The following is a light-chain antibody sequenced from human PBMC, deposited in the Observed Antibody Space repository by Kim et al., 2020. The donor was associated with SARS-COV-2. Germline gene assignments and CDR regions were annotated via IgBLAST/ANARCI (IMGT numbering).Light chain of an antibody. Sequence: QSALTQPRSVSGPPGQSVTISCTGTSSDVGGYNYVSWYQQHPGRAPKLMIYDVTVRPSGVPDRFSASKSGNTASLTISGLQAEDEADYYCCSYSGSPPYVFGTGTKVTVL. CDR1: SSDVGGYNY. V-gene: IGLV2-11*01. CDR2: DVT. J-gene: IGLJ1*01. CDR3: CSYSGSPPYV.